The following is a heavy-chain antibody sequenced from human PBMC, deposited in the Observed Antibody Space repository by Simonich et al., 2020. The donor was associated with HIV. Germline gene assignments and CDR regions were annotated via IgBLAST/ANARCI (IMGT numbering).Heavy chain of an antibody. CDR2: INTNTGNP. V-gene: IGHV7-4-1*02. J-gene: IGHJ4*02. CDR3: ARTIFGVVSERYPGYFDY. D-gene: IGHD3-3*01. Sequence: VRQAPGQGLEWMGWINTNTGNPTYAQGFTGRFVFSLDTSVSTAYLQISSLKAEDTAVYYCARTIFGVVSERYPGYFDYWGQGTLVTVSS.